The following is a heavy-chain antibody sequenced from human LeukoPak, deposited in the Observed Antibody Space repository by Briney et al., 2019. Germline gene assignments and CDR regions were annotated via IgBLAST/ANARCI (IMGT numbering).Heavy chain of an antibody. CDR3: ATNPRTDFDI. J-gene: IGHJ3*02. D-gene: IGHD1-1*01. Sequence: GGSLRLSCTASGFTLSNYYIHWVRQAPGKGPVWVARITSDGSGTNYADSVKGRFTISRDNAKNTVYLQMNRLRAEDTAVYYYATNPRTDFDIWGQGTMVTVSS. V-gene: IGHV3-74*01. CDR1: GFTLSNYY. CDR2: ITSDGSGT.